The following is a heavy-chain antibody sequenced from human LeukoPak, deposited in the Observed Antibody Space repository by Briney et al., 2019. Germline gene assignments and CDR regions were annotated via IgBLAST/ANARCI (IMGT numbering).Heavy chain of an antibody. CDR1: GGSISSSSYY. Sequence: SSETLSLTCTVSGGSISSSSYYWGWIRQPPGEGLEWIGSIYYSGSTYYNPSLKSRVTISVDTSKNQFSLKLSSVTAADTAVYYCAIEQLGKGYYYYGMDVWGQGTTVTVSS. CDR3: AIEQLGKGYYYYGMDV. CDR2: IYYSGST. D-gene: IGHD6-13*01. V-gene: IGHV4-39*01. J-gene: IGHJ6*02.